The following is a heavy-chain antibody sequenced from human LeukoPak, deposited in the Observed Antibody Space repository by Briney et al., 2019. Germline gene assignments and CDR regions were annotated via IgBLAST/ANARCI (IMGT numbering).Heavy chain of an antibody. CDR2: IYTSGST. V-gene: IGHV4-4*07. CDR1: GGSISSYY. Sequence: SETLSLTYTVSGGSISSYYWSWIRQPAGKGLEWIGRIYTSGSTNYNPSLKSRVTMSVDTSKNQFSLRLSSVTPADTAVYYCARTDYYDSSGPFDYWGQGTLVTVSS. CDR3: ARTDYYDSSGPFDY. D-gene: IGHD3-22*01. J-gene: IGHJ4*02.